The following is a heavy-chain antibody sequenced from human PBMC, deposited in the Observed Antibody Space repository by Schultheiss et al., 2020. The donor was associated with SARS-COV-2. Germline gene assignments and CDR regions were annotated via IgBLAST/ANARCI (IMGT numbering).Heavy chain of an antibody. CDR1: GYSFTNYW. V-gene: IGHV5-51*01. CDR3: ARRGCSSTSCYTSVDY. J-gene: IGHJ4*02. CDR2: IYPGDSDT. D-gene: IGHD2-2*02. Sequence: GESLKISCKGSGYSFTNYWIGWVRQMPGKGLEWMGIIYPGDSDTRYSPSFQGQVTISADKSISTAYLQWSSLKASDTAMYYCARRGCSSTSCYTSVDYWGQGTLVTVSS.